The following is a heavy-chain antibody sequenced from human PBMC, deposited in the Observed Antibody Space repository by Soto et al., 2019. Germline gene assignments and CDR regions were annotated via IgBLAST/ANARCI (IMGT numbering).Heavy chain of an antibody. Sequence: PXETLSLTCPVSGFSISSGGYYWSWLRQHPGKGLEWIGYIYYSGSTYYNPSLKSRVTISVDTSKNQFSLKLGSVTAADTAVYYCARGTTVVTPTSCGMDVWGQGTTVTVSS. CDR2: IYYSGST. J-gene: IGHJ6*02. CDR3: ARGTTVVTPTSCGMDV. V-gene: IGHV4-31*03. CDR1: GFSISSGGYY. D-gene: IGHD4-17*01.